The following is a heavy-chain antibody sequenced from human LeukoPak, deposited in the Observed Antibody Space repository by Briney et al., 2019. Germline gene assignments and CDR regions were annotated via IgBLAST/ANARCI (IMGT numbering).Heavy chain of an antibody. CDR3: ALPRGYSYGIDY. V-gene: IGHV1-2*02. Sequence: ASVKVFCKASGGTFTAYYITWVRQAPGPGLEWMGWINPNSGGTNYAQKFQGRVTMTRDTSISTAYMELSRLRSDDTAVYYCALPRGYSYGIDYWGQGTLVTVSS. CDR1: GGTFTAYY. D-gene: IGHD5-18*01. J-gene: IGHJ4*02. CDR2: INPNSGGT.